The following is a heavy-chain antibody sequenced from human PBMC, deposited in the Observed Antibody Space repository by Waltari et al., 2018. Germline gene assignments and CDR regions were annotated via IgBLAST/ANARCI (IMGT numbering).Heavy chain of an antibody. CDR2: FNPNNGGT. V-gene: IGHV1-2*02. Sequence: QVQLVQSGTEVKKPGSSVKVSCKASGYTFTGYFTHRVRQAPGRGLEWMGWFNPNNGGTYSAQKFQGRLAMTSDTAISTAYMVVSNLRSDDTATYYCSRVPLLLPGPNYFDHWGQGSLVTVSS. CDR3: SRVPLLLPGPNYFDH. J-gene: IGHJ4*02. CDR1: GYTFTGYF.